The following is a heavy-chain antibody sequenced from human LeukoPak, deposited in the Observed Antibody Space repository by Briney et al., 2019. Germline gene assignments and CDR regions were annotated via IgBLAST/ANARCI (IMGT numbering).Heavy chain of an antibody. CDR3: ARDYDFWSGYYYYMDV. CDR1: GFTFSTYW. J-gene: IGHJ6*03. Sequence: GGSLRLSCAASGFTFSTYWMSWVRQAPGKGLEWVANINQDGSEKNSVDSVEGRFAISRDNAKNSLYLQMNSLRAEDTAVYYCARDYDFWSGYYYYMDVWGKGTTVTVSS. D-gene: IGHD3-3*01. V-gene: IGHV3-7*01. CDR2: INQDGSEK.